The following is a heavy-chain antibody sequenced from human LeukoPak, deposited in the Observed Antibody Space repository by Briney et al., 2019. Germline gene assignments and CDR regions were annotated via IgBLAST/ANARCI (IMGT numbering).Heavy chain of an antibody. J-gene: IGHJ4*02. D-gene: IGHD1-14*01. Sequence: GASVKVSCKASGYTFTGYYMHWVRQAPGQGLEWMGGIIPIFGTANYAQKFQGRVTITADESTSTAYMELSSLRSEDTALYYCARGPPRSPIATDYFDFWGQGTLVTVSS. CDR2: IIPIFGTA. CDR1: GYTFTGYY. V-gene: IGHV1-69*13. CDR3: ARGPPRSPIATDYFDF.